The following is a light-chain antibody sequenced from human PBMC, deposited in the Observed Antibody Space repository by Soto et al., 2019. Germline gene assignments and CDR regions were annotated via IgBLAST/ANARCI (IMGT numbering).Light chain of an antibody. V-gene: IGLV2-14*01. Sequence: QSVLTQPASVSGSPGQSITISCTGTSSDVGAYNYVSWYQQHPGEAPKLIIYGVTNRPSGVSYRFSGSKSGNTASLTISGLQAEDEADYYCDSYTSSRAYVFGIGTKVTVL. CDR3: DSYTSSRAYV. CDR1: SSDVGAYNY. J-gene: IGLJ1*01. CDR2: GVT.